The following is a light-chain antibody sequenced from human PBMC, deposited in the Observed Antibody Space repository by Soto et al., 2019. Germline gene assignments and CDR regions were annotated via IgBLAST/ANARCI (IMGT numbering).Light chain of an antibody. Sequence: QSVLTQPPSVSGAPGQRITISCTGSSSNIGAGYDVHWYQQLPGTAPKLLIYGNNNRPSGVPDRFSGSKSGSSASLAITGLQAEDEADYYCPSYYSILNRVFGPGSMVTV. CDR2: GNN. V-gene: IGLV1-40*01. CDR3: PSYYSILNRV. J-gene: IGLJ1*01. CDR1: SSNIGAGYD.